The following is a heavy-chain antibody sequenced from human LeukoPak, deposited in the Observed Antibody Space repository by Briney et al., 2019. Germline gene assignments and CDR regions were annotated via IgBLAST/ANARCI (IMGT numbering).Heavy chain of an antibody. Sequence: PGGSLRLSCAASGFTFRSYAMSWVRHAPGEGLEWVAAISDSGGTTYYADSVKGRFTISRDNSKNTLYLQMNRLRGEDTAVYYFAKLTRGYCDSFACSKWFDPWGRGNLVTVSS. CDR3: AKLTRGYCDSFACSKWFDP. CDR1: GFTFRSYA. CDR2: ISDSGGTT. D-gene: IGHD2/OR15-2a*01. V-gene: IGHV3-23*01. J-gene: IGHJ5*02.